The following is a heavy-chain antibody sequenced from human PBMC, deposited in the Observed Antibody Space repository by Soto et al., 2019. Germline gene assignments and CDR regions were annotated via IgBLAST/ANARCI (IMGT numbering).Heavy chain of an antibody. CDR1: GGSISSSSYY. CDR2: IYYSGST. Sequence: TSETLSLTCTVSGGSISSSSYYWGWVRQPPGKGLEWIGSIYYSGSTYYNPSLKSRVTISVDTSKNQFSLKLSSVTAADTAVYYCSSIAARHAPGSPVDYWGQGTLVTVSS. J-gene: IGHJ4*02. D-gene: IGHD6-6*01. CDR3: SSIAARHAPGSPVDY. V-gene: IGHV4-39*01.